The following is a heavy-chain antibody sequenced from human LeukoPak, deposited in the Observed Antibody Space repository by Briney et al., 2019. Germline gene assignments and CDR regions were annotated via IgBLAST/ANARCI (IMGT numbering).Heavy chain of an antibody. Sequence: PGGSLRLSCAASGFTFKNYWMSWDRQAPGKGLEWVANIKRDGSEKYYVDSVKGRFTISRDNAKNSLDLQMNSLRVEDTAVYYCARLGPASSGWPESFDYWGQGTLVTVSS. D-gene: IGHD6-19*01. CDR2: IKRDGSEK. J-gene: IGHJ4*02. CDR1: GFTFKNYW. CDR3: ARLGPASSGWPESFDY. V-gene: IGHV3-7*03.